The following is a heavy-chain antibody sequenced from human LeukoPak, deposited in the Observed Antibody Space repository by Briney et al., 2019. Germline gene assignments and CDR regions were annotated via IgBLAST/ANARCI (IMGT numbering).Heavy chain of an antibody. CDR2: ISAYNGNT. J-gene: IGHJ6*02. V-gene: IGHV1-18*04. D-gene: IGHD2-15*01. Sequence: ASVKVSCKASEYTFTDYYIHWVRQAPGQGLEWMGWISAYNGNTNYAQKLQGRVTMTTDTSTSTAYMELRSLRSDDTAVYYCARERPTLYCSGGSCSDYYYYGMDVWGQGTTVTVSS. CDR1: EYTFTDYY. CDR3: ARERPTLYCSGGSCSDYYYYGMDV.